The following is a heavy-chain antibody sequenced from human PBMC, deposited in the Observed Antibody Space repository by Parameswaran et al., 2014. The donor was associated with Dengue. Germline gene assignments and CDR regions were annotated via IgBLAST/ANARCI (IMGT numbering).Heavy chain of an antibody. CDR3: ARAPRVLRFLEWLLRGYYFDY. D-gene: IGHD3-3*01. CDR2: IKQDGSEK. J-gene: IGHJ4*02. V-gene: IGHV3-7*01. Sequence: RWIRQPPGKGLEWVANIKQDGSEKYYVDSVKGRFTISRDNAKNSLYLQMNSLRAEDTAVYYCARAPRVLRFLEWLLRGYYFDYWGQGTLVTVSS.